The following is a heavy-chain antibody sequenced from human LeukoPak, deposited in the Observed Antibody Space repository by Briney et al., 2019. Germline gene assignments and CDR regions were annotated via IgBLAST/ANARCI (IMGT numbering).Heavy chain of an antibody. Sequence: ASVKVSCKASGGTFSSYAISWVRQAPGQGLEWMGGIIPIFGTANYAQKFQGRVTITADESTSTAYMELSSLRSDDSAVYFCARGAGVVPAAKSLGYYLYYYMDVWGEGTTVTVSS. CDR2: IIPIFGTA. CDR3: ARGAGVVPAAKSLGYYLYYYMDV. D-gene: IGHD2-2*01. CDR1: GGTFSSYA. J-gene: IGHJ6*03. V-gene: IGHV1-69*13.